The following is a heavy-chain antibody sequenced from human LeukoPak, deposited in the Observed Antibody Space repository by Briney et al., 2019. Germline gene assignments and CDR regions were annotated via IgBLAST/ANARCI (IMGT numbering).Heavy chain of an antibody. CDR2: IWYDGSNK. D-gene: IGHD1-14*01. J-gene: IGHJ4*02. CDR1: GFTFSSYG. Sequence: SGGSLRLSCAASGFTFSSYGMHWVRQAPGKGLEWVAVIWYDGSNKYYAGSVKGRFTISRDNSKNTLYLQMNSLRAEDTAVYYCARDGSWNHARGFDYWGQGTLVTVSS. V-gene: IGHV3-33*01. CDR3: ARDGSWNHARGFDY.